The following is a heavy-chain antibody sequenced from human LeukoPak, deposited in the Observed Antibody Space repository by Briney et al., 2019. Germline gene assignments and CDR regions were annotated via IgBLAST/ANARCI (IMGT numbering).Heavy chain of an antibody. CDR2: IYTSGST. CDR3: ARLSRWSDSYYYYYGMDV. Sequence: SETLSLTSTVSGGSISSYYWSWIRQPAGKGLEWIGRIYTSGSTNYNPSLKSRVTMSVDTSKNQFSLKLSSVTAADTAVYYCARLSRWSDSYYYYYGMDVWGQGTTVTVSS. D-gene: IGHD5-24*01. J-gene: IGHJ6*02. V-gene: IGHV4-4*07. CDR1: GGSISSYY.